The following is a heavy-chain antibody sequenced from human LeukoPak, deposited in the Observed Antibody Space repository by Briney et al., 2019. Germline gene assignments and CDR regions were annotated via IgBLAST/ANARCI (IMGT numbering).Heavy chain of an antibody. J-gene: IGHJ4*02. CDR2: IKDDGSVK. CDR1: GFSFSSFW. D-gene: IGHD2-21*01. Sequence: PGGSLRLSCTASGFSFSSFWMSWVRQAPGKGLEWVANIKDDGSVKNHVDPLKGRFSISRDNARNSLYLQISSLRAEDTAVYYCAREVVATASAFDCWGQGTLVTVSS. V-gene: IGHV3-7*03. CDR3: AREVVATASAFDC.